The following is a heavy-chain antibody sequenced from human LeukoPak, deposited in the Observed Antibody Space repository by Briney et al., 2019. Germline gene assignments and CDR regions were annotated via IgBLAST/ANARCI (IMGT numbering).Heavy chain of an antibody. CDR1: GYTFTSYD. V-gene: IGHV1-8*01. CDR3: VTDREDDYYYGMDV. D-gene: IGHD1-14*01. CDR2: MNPNSGNT. Sequence: GASVKVSCKASGYTFTSYDINWVRQATGQGLEWMGWMNPNSGNTGYAQKFQGRVTMTRNTSISTAYMELSSLRSEDTAVYYCVTDREDDYYYGMDVWGQGTTVTVSS. J-gene: IGHJ6*02.